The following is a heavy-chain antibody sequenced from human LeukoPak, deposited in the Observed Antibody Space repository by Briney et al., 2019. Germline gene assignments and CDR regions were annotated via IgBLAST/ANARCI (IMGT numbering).Heavy chain of an antibody. CDR3: ARDRPLLSSWSWFDP. CDR2: FYRSGST. CDR1: GHSISSGYY. D-gene: IGHD6-13*01. J-gene: IGHJ5*02. V-gene: IGHV4-38-2*02. Sequence: PSETLSLTCAVSGHSISSGYYWGWIRQPPGKGLEWIVTFYRSGSTYYNPSLRGRVTISVDTSKNEFSLKMTSVTAADTATYYCARDRPLLSSWSWFDPWGQGTLVTVSS.